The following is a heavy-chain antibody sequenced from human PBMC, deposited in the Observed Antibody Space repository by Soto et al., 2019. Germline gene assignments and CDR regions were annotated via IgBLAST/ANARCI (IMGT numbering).Heavy chain of an antibody. CDR3: AKGFIVVVTVLRPDDAFDV. CDR2: ISGGGGST. V-gene: IGHV3-23*01. Sequence: PGGSLRLSCAASGFTFGNFDMNWVRQAPGKGLEWVSGISGGGGSTYYADSVKGRFTISRDPSKNTIFLEMNSLRAEDTAVYYCAKGFIVVVTVLRPDDAFDVWGQGTLVTVSS. D-gene: IGHD2-21*02. J-gene: IGHJ3*01. CDR1: GFTFGNFD.